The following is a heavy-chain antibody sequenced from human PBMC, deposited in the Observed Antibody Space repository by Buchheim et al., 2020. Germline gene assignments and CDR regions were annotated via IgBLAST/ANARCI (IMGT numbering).Heavy chain of an antibody. CDR3: ARVAYCSGGSCYFYYFDY. V-gene: IGHV4-59*01. D-gene: IGHD2-15*01. CDR1: GGSISSYY. Sequence: QVQLQESGPGLVKPSETLSLTCTVSGGSISSYYWSWIRQPPGKGLEWIGYIYYSGSTNYNPSLKSRVTISVDTSKKQFSLKLSSVTAADTAVYYRARVAYCSGGSCYFYYFDYWGQGTL. J-gene: IGHJ4*02. CDR2: IYYSGST.